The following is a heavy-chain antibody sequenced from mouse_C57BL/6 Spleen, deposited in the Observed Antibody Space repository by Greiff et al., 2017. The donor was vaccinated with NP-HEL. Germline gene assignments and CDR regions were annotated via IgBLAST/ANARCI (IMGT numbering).Heavy chain of an antibody. CDR1: GYSFTGYF. CDR3: ALDAHDVVYAMDY. Sequence: VQLKQSGPELVKPGDSVKISCKASGYSFTGYFMNWVMQSHGKSLEWIGRINPYNGDTFYNQKFKGKATLTVDKSSSTAHMELRSLTSEDSAVYYCALDAHDVVYAMDYWGQGTSVTVSS. V-gene: IGHV1-20*01. CDR2: INPYNGDT. J-gene: IGHJ4*01. D-gene: IGHD1-1*02.